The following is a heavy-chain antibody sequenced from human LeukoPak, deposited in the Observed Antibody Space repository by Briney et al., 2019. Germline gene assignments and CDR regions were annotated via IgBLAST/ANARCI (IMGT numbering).Heavy chain of an antibody. CDR2: ISGSGGST. Sequence: GGSLKLSCAASGFTFSSYAMSWVRQAPGKGLEWVSAISGSGGSTYYADSVKGRFTISRDNSKNTLFLQMNSLRAEDTAVYYCANHILGYCSGGGCANFDHWGQGTLVTVSS. CDR1: GFTFSSYA. J-gene: IGHJ4*02. V-gene: IGHV3-23*01. CDR3: ANHILGYCSGGGCANFDH. D-gene: IGHD2-15*01.